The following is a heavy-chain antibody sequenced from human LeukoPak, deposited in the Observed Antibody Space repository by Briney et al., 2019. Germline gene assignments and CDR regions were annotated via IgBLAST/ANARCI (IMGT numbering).Heavy chain of an antibody. V-gene: IGHV4-59*01. CDR1: GGSMNNYY. CDR3: ARDYMTTVTTAFQNQYYYYYGMDV. J-gene: IGHJ6*02. CDR2: ISYSGST. D-gene: IGHD4-11*01. Sequence: SETLSLTCTVSGGSMNNYYWSWIRQPPGKGLEWIGYISYSGSTNYNPSLRSRVTISVDTSKNQFSLKLSSVTAADTALYYCARDYMTTVTTAFQNQYYYYYGMDVWGQGTTVTVSS.